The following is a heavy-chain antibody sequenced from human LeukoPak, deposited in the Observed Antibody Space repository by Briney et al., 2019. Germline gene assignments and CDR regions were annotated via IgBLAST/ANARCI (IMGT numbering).Heavy chain of an antibody. V-gene: IGHV1-24*01. CDR3: ATDWPQYGVFDY. CDR2: FDPEVGET. Sequence: AAVKVSCKVSGYTLTQLSMYWVRQAPGNGREWVGGFDPEVGETIYAQKFQGRVTRTEDTCPDTAYMELSSLRSDDTAVYYCATDWPQYGVFDYWGQGTLVAVRS. D-gene: IGHD3-10*01. J-gene: IGHJ4*02. CDR1: GYTLTQLS.